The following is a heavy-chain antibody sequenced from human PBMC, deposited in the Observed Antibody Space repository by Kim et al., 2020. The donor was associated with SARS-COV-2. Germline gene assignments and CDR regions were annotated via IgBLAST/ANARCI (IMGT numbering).Heavy chain of an antibody. CDR3: AKRYGTYHSNYEYYGMDV. Sequence: GGSLRLSCAASGFGFSYYAMHWVRQAPGKGLEWVAVIWYDGTNKYYTDSVKGRFTISRDNSKNTLYLQMNSLRVEDTAVYYCAKRYGTYHSNYEYYGMDVWGRGTTVTVSS. D-gene: IGHD2-2*01. CDR1: GFGFSYYA. J-gene: IGHJ6*02. CDR2: IWYDGTNK. V-gene: IGHV3-33*06.